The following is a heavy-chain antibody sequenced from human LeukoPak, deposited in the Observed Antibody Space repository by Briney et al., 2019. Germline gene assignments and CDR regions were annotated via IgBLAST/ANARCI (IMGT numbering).Heavy chain of an antibody. CDR1: GYTFTSYY. V-gene: IGHV1-46*01. D-gene: IGHD2-15*01. CDR3: AREACSGGSCYSYFDY. J-gene: IGHJ4*02. CDR2: INPSGGST. Sequence: ASVKVSCKASGYTFTSYYMHWVRQAPGQGLEWMGIINPSGGSTSYAQKFQGRGTMTRDTSTSTLYMELSSLRSEDTAVYYCAREACSGGSCYSYFDYWGQGTLVTVSS.